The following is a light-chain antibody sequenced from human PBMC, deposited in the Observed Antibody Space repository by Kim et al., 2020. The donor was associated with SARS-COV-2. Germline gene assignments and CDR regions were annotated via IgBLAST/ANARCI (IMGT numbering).Light chain of an antibody. J-gene: IGLJ2*01. V-gene: IGLV3-1*01. Sequence: VSTGQTASITCSGDKLGDKYACWYQQKPGQSPVLVIYQDSKRPSGIPERFSGSNSGNTATLTISGTQAMDEADYYCQAWDSSTVVFGGGTQLTVL. CDR1: KLGDKY. CDR2: QDS. CDR3: QAWDSSTVV.